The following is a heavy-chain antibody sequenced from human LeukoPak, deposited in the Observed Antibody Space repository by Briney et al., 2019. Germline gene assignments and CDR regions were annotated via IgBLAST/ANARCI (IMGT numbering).Heavy chain of an antibody. D-gene: IGHD2-15*01. CDR2: IYYSGST. CDR3: ARRVYYAYCSGGSCYSGGFDY. Sequence: SETLSLTCTVSGGSISSYYWSWIRQPPGKGLEWIGYIYYSGSTNYNPSLKSRVTISVDTSKNQFSLKLISVTAEDTAVYYCARRVYYAYCSGGSCYSGGFDYWDQGTLVTVSS. CDR1: GGSISSYY. V-gene: IGHV4-59*12. J-gene: IGHJ4*02.